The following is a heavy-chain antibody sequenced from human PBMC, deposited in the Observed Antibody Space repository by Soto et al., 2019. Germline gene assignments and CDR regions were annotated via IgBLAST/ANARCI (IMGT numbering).Heavy chain of an antibody. J-gene: IGHJ4*02. CDR3: ARDGITGTTYVQFAY. Sequence: QFQLVQSGAEVKKPGSSVKVSCKASGGTFSSYAISWVRQAPGQGLEWMGGIIPIFGTANYAQKFQGRVTITSDEVTSRAYMELSSLRSDDTAVYYCARDGITGTTYVQFAYWGQGTLVTVST. CDR2: IIPIFGTA. V-gene: IGHV1-69*05. D-gene: IGHD1-7*01. CDR1: GGTFSSYA.